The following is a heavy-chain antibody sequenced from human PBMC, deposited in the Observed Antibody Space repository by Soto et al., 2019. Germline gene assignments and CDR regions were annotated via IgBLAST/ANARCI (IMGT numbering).Heavy chain of an antibody. V-gene: IGHV5-51*01. CDR3: ARQKTEGYCSGGTCYVLEAFDI. J-gene: IGHJ3*02. Sequence: GESLKISCKASGYSFTSYLIGWVRQMPGKGLEWMGIIYPGDSDTRYSPSFQGQVTISADKSISTAYLQWSSLKASDTAMYYCARQKTEGYCSGGTCYVLEAFDIWGQGTMVTVSS. CDR2: IYPGDSDT. D-gene: IGHD2-15*01. CDR1: GYSFTSYL.